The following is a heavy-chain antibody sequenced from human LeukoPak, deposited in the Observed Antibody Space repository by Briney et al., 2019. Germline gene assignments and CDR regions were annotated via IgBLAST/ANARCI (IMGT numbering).Heavy chain of an antibody. CDR1: GFTFSSYG. D-gene: IGHD5-24*01. CDR3: AKDQMALFDY. CDR2: ISYDGSNK. J-gene: IGHJ4*02. Sequence: GRSLRLSCAASGFTFSSYGMHWVRQAPGKGLEWVAVISYDGSNKYYADSVKGRFTISRDNSKNTLYPQMNSLRAEDTAVYYCAKDQMALFDYWGQGTLVTVSS. V-gene: IGHV3-30*18.